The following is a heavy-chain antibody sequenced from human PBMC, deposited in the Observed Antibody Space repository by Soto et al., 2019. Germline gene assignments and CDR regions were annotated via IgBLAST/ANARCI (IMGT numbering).Heavy chain of an antibody. CDR2: ISPGDSGT. CDR3: ARFKGMTGATDYCGLDG. CDR1: CYRITNDC. V-gene: IGHV5-51*01. D-gene: IGHD1-20*01. J-gene: IGHJ6*02. Sequence: FMMTCCQGSCYRITNDCSWGLRALPGKGLERMGIISPGDSGTRYSPSFQGQVTISADKSISTAYLQWSSLKASDTAMFYCARFKGMTGATDYCGLDGWGQGTTVTVSS.